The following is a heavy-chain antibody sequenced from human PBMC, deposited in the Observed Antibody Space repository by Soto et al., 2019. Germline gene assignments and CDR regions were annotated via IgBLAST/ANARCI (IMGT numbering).Heavy chain of an antibody. J-gene: IGHJ4*02. Sequence: QVQLVQSGAEVRKPGASVKVSCEASGYTFTSYDIYWVRQATGQGLEWMGWMNSNTGNSGYAQKSQGSVTMTSDTSISTAHMELSSLRSEDTAVYYCARRAETNGWNGFGADKYYFDFWGQGTLVTVSS. CDR2: MNSNTGNS. CDR1: GYTFTSYD. CDR3: ARRAETNGWNGFGADKYYFDF. V-gene: IGHV1-8*01. D-gene: IGHD1-1*01.